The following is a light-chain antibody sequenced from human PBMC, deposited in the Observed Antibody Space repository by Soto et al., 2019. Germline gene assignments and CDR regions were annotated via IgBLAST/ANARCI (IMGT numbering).Light chain of an antibody. Sequence: QSALTQPRSVSGSPGQSVTISCTGTSSDVGGYNYVSWYQQHPGKAPKLMIYDVSKRPSGVPDRFSGSKSGNTASLTISGLQAEDEADYYCCPYAGRYPFQVFGTGTKVTVL. J-gene: IGLJ1*01. CDR2: DVS. V-gene: IGLV2-11*01. CDR3: CPYAGRYPFQV. CDR1: SSDVGGYNY.